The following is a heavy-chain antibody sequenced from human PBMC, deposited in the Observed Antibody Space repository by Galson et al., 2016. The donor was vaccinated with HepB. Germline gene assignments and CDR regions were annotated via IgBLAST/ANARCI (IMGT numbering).Heavy chain of an antibody. V-gene: IGHV3-21*01. D-gene: IGHD6-13*01. CDR3: AKHSSSWYYYGMDV. CDR1: GFNSSNFS. Sequence: SLRLSCAASGFNSSNFSMNWVRQAPGKGLEWVSFISTTSRYIQYADAVKGRFTISRDNAKNSLYLQMNSLRVEDTAVYYCAKHSSSWYYYGMDVWGQGTTVIVSS. J-gene: IGHJ6*02. CDR2: ISTTSRYI.